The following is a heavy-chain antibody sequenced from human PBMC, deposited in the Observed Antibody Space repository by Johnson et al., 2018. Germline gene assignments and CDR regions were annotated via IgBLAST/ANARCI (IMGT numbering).Heavy chain of an antibody. CDR1: GFSLSNSG. V-gene: IGHV3-30*18. CDR3: TKDSETTVDYNWYFDL. D-gene: IGHD4-23*01. CDR2: MTYDGTKK. J-gene: IGHJ2*01. Sequence: VQLVESGGGVVQPGMSLRLSCAASGFSLSNSGIHWVRQPPGKGLAWVAVMTYDGTKKYYATSVKGRFSISRDNSKNTLYLQMDILRADDTALYYCTKDSETTVDYNWYFDLWGRGTLVTVSS.